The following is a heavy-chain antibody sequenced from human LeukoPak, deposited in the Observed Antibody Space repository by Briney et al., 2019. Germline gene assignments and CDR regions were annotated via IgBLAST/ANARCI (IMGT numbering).Heavy chain of an antibody. J-gene: IGHJ4*02. CDR1: GYTFTGYY. D-gene: IGHD2-2*01. V-gene: IGHV1-2*02. CDR2: INPNSGGT. Sequence: APVKVSCKASGYTFTGYYMHWVRQAPGQGLEWMGWINPNSGGTNYAQKFQGRVTMTRDTSISTAYMELSRLRSDGTAVYYCAREGYCSSTSCYPDYWGQGTLVTVSS. CDR3: AREGYCSSTSCYPDY.